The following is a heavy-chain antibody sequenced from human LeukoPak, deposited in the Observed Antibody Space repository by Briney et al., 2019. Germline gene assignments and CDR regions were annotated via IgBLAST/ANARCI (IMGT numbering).Heavy chain of an antibody. V-gene: IGHV3-33*01. CDR3: ARESHEILIVGATGDFDY. D-gene: IGHD1-26*01. J-gene: IGHJ4*02. Sequence: GGSLRLSCAASGFTFSSYGRPWVRQAPGKGLEWVAVIWYDGSNKYYADSVKGRFTISRDNSKNTLYLQMNSLRAEDTAVYYCARESHEILIVGATGDFDYWGQGTLVTVSS. CDR2: IWYDGSNK. CDR1: GFTFSSYG.